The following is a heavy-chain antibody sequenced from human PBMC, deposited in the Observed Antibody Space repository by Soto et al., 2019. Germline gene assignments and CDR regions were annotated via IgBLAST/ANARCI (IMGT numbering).Heavy chain of an antibody. CDR2: ISYDGSNK. J-gene: IGHJ4*02. D-gene: IGHD3-22*01. V-gene: IGHV3-30*18. CDR1: GFSFSSYG. Sequence: HPGGSLGLSCASSGFSFSSYGMYWVLQAPGKGLEWVAVISYDGSNKYYADSVKGRFTISRDNSKNTLYLQMNSLRAEDTAVYYCAKDRYYYDSSGYSYFDYWGQGT. CDR3: AKDRYYYDSSGYSYFDY.